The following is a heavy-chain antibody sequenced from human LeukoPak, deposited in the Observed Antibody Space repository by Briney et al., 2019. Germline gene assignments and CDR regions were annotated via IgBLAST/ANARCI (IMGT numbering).Heavy chain of an antibody. V-gene: IGHV3-48*02. CDR1: GFTFSSYS. D-gene: IGHD5-12*01. J-gene: IGHJ4*02. CDR3: ARGLRGYYFDY. CDR2: ISSSSNTI. Sequence: GGSLRPSCAASGFTFSSYSMTWVRQAPGKGLEWLSYISSSSNTIYYADSLKGRFTISRDNAKNSLNLQMNSLRDEDTAVYYCARGLRGYYFDYWGQGTLVTVSS.